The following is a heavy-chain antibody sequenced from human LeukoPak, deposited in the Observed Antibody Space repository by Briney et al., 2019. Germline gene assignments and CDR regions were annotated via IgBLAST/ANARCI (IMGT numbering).Heavy chain of an antibody. CDR3: ARAFTVTPYYYYYYMDV. CDR2: INHSGST. CDR1: GGSFSGYY. Sequence: SETLSLTCAVYGGSFSGYYWSWIRQPPGKGLEWIGEINHSGSTNYNPSLKSRVTISVDTSKNQFSLKLSSVTAADTAVYYCARAFTVTPYYYYYYMDVWGKGTTVTVSS. V-gene: IGHV4-34*01. J-gene: IGHJ6*03. D-gene: IGHD4-11*01.